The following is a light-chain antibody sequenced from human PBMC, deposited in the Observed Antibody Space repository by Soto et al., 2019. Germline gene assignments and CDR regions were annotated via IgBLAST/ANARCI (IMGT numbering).Light chain of an antibody. CDR3: QQYYSYPRT. V-gene: IGKV1-8*01. J-gene: IGKJ1*01. CDR2: AAS. CDR1: QGISSY. Sequence: AIRMTQSPSSFSASTGDRVTITCRASQGISSYLAWYQQKPGKAPKLLIYAASTLQSGVPSRFSGSGSGTDFPLTISCLQSEDFATYYCQQYYSYPRTFGQGPKVEIK.